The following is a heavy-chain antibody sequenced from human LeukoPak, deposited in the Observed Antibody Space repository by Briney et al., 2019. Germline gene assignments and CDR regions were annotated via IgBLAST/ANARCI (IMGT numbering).Heavy chain of an antibody. CDR1: GYTFTGYY. D-gene: IGHD3-10*01. Sequence: GASVKVSCKASGYTFTGYYMHWVRQAPGQGLEWIGWINPNGGETIYAQKLQGSVTMTRDTSINTAYMELNRLRSDDTAVYFCARTRGHHATMAYFDYWGQGTLVTVSS. CDR2: INPNGGET. J-gene: IGHJ4*02. V-gene: IGHV1-2*02. CDR3: ARTRGHHATMAYFDY.